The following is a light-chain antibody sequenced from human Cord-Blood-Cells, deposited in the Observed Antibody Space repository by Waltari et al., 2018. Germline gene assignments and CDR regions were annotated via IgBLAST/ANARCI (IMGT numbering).Light chain of an antibody. CDR2: DVS. V-gene: IGLV2-14*03. CDR1: SSDVGGYHH. CDR3: SSYTSSSTRV. Sequence: QSALTPPASVSGSPGQSITISCTGTSSDVGGYHHVSWYQQHPGKAPKLLIYDVSNRPSGVSNRFSGSKSGNTASLTISGLQAEDEADYYCSSYTSSSTRVFGGGTKLTVL. J-gene: IGLJ3*02.